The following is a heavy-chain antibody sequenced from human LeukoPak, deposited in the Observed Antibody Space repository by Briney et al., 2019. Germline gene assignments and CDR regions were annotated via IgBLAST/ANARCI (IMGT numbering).Heavy chain of an antibody. Sequence: GGSLRLSCAASGFTFSSYGMHWVRQAPGKGLEWVAVISYDGSNKYYADSVKGRFTISRDNSKNTLYLQMNSLRAEDTAVYYCAKGDGVAVTKTVGHWGQGTLVTVSS. CDR2: ISYDGSNK. CDR3: AKGDGVAVTKTVGH. CDR1: GFTFSSYG. J-gene: IGHJ4*02. V-gene: IGHV3-30*18. D-gene: IGHD6-19*01.